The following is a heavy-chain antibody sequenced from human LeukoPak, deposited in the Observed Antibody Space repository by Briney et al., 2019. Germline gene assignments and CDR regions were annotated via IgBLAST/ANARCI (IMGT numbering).Heavy chain of an antibody. CDR1: GFSLTTSGVG. J-gene: IGHJ5*02. Sequence: ESGPTLVKPTQTLTLTCTFSGFSLTTSGVGGGWIRQPPGKALEWLALFYWNDDKGYSPSLESRLTITKDTSKNQVVLTMTNMDPVDTATYYCARARYCSSTTCLRWFDPWGQGTLVTVSS. V-gene: IGHV2-5*01. CDR3: ARARYCSSTTCLRWFDP. D-gene: IGHD2-2*01. CDR2: FYWNDDK.